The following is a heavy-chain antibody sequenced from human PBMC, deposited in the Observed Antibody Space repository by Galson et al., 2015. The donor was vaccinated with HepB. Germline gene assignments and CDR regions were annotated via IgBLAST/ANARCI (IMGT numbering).Heavy chain of an antibody. CDR3: ARTFSPYPAAPTDY. CDR1: GFTFSSYA. Sequence: SLRLSCAASGFTFSSYAMHWVRQAPGKGLEWVAVILYDGSNKYYADSVKGRFTISRDNSKNTLYLQMNSLRAEDTAVYYCARTFSPYPAAPTDYWGQGTLVTVSS. CDR2: ILYDGSNK. V-gene: IGHV3-30-3*01. J-gene: IGHJ4*02. D-gene: IGHD2-2*01.